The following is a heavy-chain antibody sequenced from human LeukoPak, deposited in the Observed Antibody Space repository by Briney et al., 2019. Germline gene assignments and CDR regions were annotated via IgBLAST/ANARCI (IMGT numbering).Heavy chain of an antibody. J-gene: IGHJ3*02. CDR3: ARDGDYYDSRGDAFDI. CDR1: GFTVSSNY. CDR2: MYSDGST. V-gene: IGHV3-53*01. D-gene: IGHD3-22*01. Sequence: TGGSLRLSCAASGFTVSSNYMTWVRQAPGMGLECVSVMYSDGSTFYADSVKGRFIMSRDNSKNTLYLQMNSLRAEDTAVYYCARDGDYYDSRGDAFDIWGQGAMVTV.